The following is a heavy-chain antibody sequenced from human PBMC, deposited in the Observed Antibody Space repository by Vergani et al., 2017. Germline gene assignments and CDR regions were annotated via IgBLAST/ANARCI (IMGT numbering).Heavy chain of an antibody. CDR2: INPNSGGT. Sequence: QVQLVQSGAEVKKPGASVKVSCKASGYTFTGYYMHWVRQAPGQGLEWMGWINPNSGGTNYAQKLQGRVTMTTDTSTSTAYMELRSLRSDDTAVYYCARTMTRAYGMDVWGQGTTVTVSS. D-gene: IGHD2-2*01. CDR1: GYTFTGYY. V-gene: IGHV1-2*02. CDR3: ARTMTRAYGMDV. J-gene: IGHJ6*02.